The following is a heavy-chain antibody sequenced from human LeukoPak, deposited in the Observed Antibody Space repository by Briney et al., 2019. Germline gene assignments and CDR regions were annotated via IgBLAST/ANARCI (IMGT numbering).Heavy chain of an antibody. CDR1: GVTLSNYA. Sequence: GGSLRLSCVASGVTLSNYAMSWARQAPGKGLEWVSGISSSGSGGNTYYADSVKGRFTISRDNSKNTLYLQMNSLRAKDTAVYYCARAPKPTAPPLLWFGRSPQGFDYWGQGTLVTVSS. V-gene: IGHV3-23*01. CDR2: ISSSGSGGNT. J-gene: IGHJ4*02. CDR3: ARAPKPTAPPLLWFGRSPQGFDY. D-gene: IGHD3-10*01.